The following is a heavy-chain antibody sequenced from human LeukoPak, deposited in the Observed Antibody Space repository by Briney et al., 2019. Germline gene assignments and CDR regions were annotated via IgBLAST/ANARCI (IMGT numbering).Heavy chain of an antibody. CDR3: TTDHFSGWYDYYFDY. CDR1: GFTFSNAW. CDR2: IKSKTDGGTT. V-gene: IGHV3-15*01. J-gene: IGHJ4*02. D-gene: IGHD6-19*01. Sequence: KPGGSLSLSCAASGFTFSNAWVSWVRQAPGKGLEWVGRIKSKTDGGTTDYAAPVKGRFTISRDDSKNTLYLQMNSLKTEDTAVYYCTTDHFSGWYDYYFDYWGEGTLVTVSS.